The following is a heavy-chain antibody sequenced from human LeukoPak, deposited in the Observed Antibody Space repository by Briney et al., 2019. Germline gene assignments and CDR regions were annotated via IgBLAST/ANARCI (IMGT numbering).Heavy chain of an antibody. CDR3: ARRSISGNSWDYFDY. J-gene: IGHJ4*02. CDR2: MYYSGST. Sequence: SETLSRTCTVSGASISSYYWSWLRQPPGKGLEWIAFMYYSGSTNYNPSLKSRVTISLDTSKNQFSLKLSSVTAADTAVYYCARRSISGNSWDYFDYWGQGTLVTVSS. CDR1: GASISSYY. D-gene: IGHD4-23*01. V-gene: IGHV4-59*08.